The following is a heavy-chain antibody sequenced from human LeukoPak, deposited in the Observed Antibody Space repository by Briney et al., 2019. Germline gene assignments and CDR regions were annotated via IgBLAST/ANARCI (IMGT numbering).Heavy chain of an antibody. CDR2: ISSSGNT. CDR3: AVAGSGAFDL. D-gene: IGHD6-19*01. V-gene: IGHV3-23*01. J-gene: IGHJ3*01. CDR1: GFTFSNYA. Sequence: PGGSLRLSCAASGFTFSNYAMSWVRQAPGKGLEWVSAISSSGNTYYADSVKGRFTISRDNAKNSVYLEMNSLRAEDTALYYCAVAGSGAFDLWGQGTMVTISS.